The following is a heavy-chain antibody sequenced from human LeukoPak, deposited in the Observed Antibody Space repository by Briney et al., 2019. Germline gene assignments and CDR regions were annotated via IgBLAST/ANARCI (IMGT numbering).Heavy chain of an antibody. D-gene: IGHD4-11*01. CDR2: IYYSGNT. Sequence: SETLSLTCTVSGGSIGSSSYYWGWIRQPPGKGLEWIGIIYYSGNTYYNPSLKSRVTISVDTSKNQFSLKLSSVTAADTAVYYCASLHPSPLMDVWGKGTTVTVSS. CDR3: ASLHPSPLMDV. CDR1: GGSIGSSSYY. J-gene: IGHJ6*04. V-gene: IGHV4-39*07.